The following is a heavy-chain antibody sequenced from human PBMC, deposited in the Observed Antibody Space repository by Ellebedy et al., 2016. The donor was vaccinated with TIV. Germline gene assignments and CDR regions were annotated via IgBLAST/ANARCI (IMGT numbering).Heavy chain of an antibody. CDR3: ARMKAVAGTFVIDS. Sequence: SETLSLTCIVSNDSISDYYWSWIRQPPGKGLQWIGYVFYSGSTHYNPSLKSRVTISVDTSKKQFALRLSSVTAADTASYFCARMKAVAGTFVIDSWGLGTLVTVSS. CDR1: NDSISDYY. D-gene: IGHD6-19*01. J-gene: IGHJ4*02. CDR2: VFYSGST. V-gene: IGHV4-59*01.